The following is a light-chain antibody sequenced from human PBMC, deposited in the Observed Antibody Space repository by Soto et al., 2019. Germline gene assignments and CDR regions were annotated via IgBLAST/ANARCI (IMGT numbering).Light chain of an antibody. CDR2: DVS. V-gene: IGLV2-14*01. CDR3: SSYTSSSLVV. J-gene: IGLJ2*01. CDR1: SSDVGGYNY. Sequence: QSVLTQPASVSGSPGQSITISCTGTSSDVGGYNYVSWYQQHPGKAPKIMIYDVSNRPSGVSNRFSVSKSGNTASLTISGLQSADEADYYCSSYTSSSLVVFGGGTKLTVL.